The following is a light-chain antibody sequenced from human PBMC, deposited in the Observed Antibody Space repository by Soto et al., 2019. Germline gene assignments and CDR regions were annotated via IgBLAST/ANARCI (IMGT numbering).Light chain of an antibody. CDR1: SSNIGSNS. V-gene: IGLV1-44*01. CDR3: AAWDDSLSAYV. Sequence: QSVLTQPPSASGTPGQRVTISCSGSSSNIGSNSVNWYQQLPGTAPKLLIYGNGQRPSGVPDRFSGSKSGTSASLAISGLQSEDEADYYCAAWDDSLSAYVFGTGTKLTVL. J-gene: IGLJ1*01. CDR2: GNG.